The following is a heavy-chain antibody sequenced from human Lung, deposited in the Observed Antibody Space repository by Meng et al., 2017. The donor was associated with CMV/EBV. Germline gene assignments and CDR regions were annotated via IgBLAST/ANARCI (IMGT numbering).Heavy chain of an antibody. CDR3: VKDRMSSSWYNFDH. V-gene: IGHV3-9*01. CDR2: ISWNSKKI. J-gene: IGHJ4*02. CDR1: GFTFDDFA. Sequence: SXKISXAASGFTFDDFAMHWVRQGPGRGLEWVSGISWNSKKIDYADSVKGRFTISRDNAKNSVYLQMNSLRTDDTAFYFCVKDRMSSSWYNFDHWGQGTLVTVSS. D-gene: IGHD6-19*01.